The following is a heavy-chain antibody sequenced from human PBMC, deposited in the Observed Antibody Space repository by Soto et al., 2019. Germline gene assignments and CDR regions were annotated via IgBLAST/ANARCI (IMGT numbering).Heavy chain of an antibody. D-gene: IGHD6-19*01. CDR3: ARVPGWYGDYYYYMDV. CDR1: GFTFSDYY. CDR2: ISSSGSTI. Sequence: GGSLRLSCAASGFTFSDYYMSWIRQAPGKGLEWVSYISSSGSTIYYADSVKGRFTTSRDNAKNSLYLQMNSLRAEDTAVYYCARVPGWYGDYYYYMDVWGKGTTVTVSS. V-gene: IGHV3-11*01. J-gene: IGHJ6*03.